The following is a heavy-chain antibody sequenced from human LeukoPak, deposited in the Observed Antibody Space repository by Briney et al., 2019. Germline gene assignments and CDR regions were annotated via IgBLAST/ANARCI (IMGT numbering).Heavy chain of an antibody. D-gene: IGHD3-22*01. Sequence: GGSLRLSCAASGFTFSSYAMHWVRQAPGKGLEWVAVISYDGSNKYYADSVKGRFTISRDNSMNTLYLQMNSLRAEDTAVYYCANENYYDSSGYLDYWGQGTLVTVSS. CDR2: ISYDGSNK. V-gene: IGHV3-30*18. CDR3: ANENYYDSSGYLDY. CDR1: GFTFSSYA. J-gene: IGHJ4*02.